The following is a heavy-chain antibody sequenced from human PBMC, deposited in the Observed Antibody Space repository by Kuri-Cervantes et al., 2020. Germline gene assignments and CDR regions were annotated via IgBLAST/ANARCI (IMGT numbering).Heavy chain of an antibody. J-gene: IGHJ4*02. CDR3: ARVSSALRYFDFKDY. Sequence: ASVKVSCKASGGTFSSYTISWVRQAPGQGLEWMGWISAYNGNTNYAQKLQGRVTMTTDTSTSTAYMELRSLRSDDTAVYYCARVSSALRYFDFKDYWGQGTLVTVSS. D-gene: IGHD3-9*01. CDR2: ISAYNGNT. CDR1: GGTFSSYT. V-gene: IGHV1-18*01.